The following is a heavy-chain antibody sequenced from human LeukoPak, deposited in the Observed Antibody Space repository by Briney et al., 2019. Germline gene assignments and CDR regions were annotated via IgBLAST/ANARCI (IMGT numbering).Heavy chain of an antibody. CDR1: GGSFSDYY. J-gene: IGHJ4*02. CDR3: ARTVGIVVIPGVQEDAYFDN. D-gene: IGHD2-2*01. CDR2: INHSGNT. Sequence: SETLSLTCAVYGGSFSDYYWSWLRQPPGKGLEWIGEINHSGNTYFNPSLKSRVTVSVDTSKNQFSLELDSVTAADTAVYYCARTVGIVVIPGVQEDAYFDNWGQGTLVTVSS. V-gene: IGHV4-34*01.